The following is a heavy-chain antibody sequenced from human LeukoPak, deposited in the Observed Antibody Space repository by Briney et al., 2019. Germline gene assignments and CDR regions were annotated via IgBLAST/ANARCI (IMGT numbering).Heavy chain of an antibody. V-gene: IGHV4-39*01. D-gene: IGHD2-15*01. CDR3: ARRYCSGGHCYYFDS. J-gene: IGHJ4*02. Sequence: SETLSLTCTVSGGSISSSSHYWGWIRQPPGMGLEWIGIIYNSGSTYYNPSLNSRVTVSLNTSKNQFSLTVTSVTAADTAVYYCARRYCSGGHCYYFDSWGQGTLVTVSS. CDR1: GGSISSSSHY. CDR2: IYNSGST.